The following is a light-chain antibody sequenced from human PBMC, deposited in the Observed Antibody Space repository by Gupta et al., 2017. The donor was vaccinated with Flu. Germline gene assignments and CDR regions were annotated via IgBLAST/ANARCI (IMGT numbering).Light chain of an antibody. J-gene: IGKJ2*01. CDR1: QSFLQSDGKTY. CDR3: MQSAHLPHT. Sequence: DIVISQSPLSTPVTPGQPASISCKSRQSFLQSDGKTYIYWYLQRTGQPPQPLIYEVSNRFSGVPDRFSGSGSGTDFTLKISRVEAGDVGVYYCMQSAHLPHTFGQGTKLEIK. CDR2: EVS. V-gene: IGKV2D-29*01.